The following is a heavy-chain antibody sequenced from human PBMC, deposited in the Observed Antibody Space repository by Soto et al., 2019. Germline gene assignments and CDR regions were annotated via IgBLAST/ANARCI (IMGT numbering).Heavy chain of an antibody. J-gene: IGHJ3*02. Sequence: EVQLVESGGGLVKPGGSLRLSCAASGFTFSNAWMSWVRQAPGKGLEWVGRIKSKTDGGTTDYAAPVKGRFTISRDDSKNTLYLQMNSLKTEDTAVYYCTTDHTVTTGAFDIWGQGTMVTVSS. D-gene: IGHD4-17*01. CDR3: TTDHTVTTGAFDI. CDR2: IKSKTDGGTT. CDR1: GFTFSNAW. V-gene: IGHV3-15*01.